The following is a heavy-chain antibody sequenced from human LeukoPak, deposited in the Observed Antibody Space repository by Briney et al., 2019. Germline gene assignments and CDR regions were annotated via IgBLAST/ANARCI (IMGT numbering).Heavy chain of an antibody. CDR2: IYYSGTT. D-gene: IGHD3-22*01. V-gene: IGHV4-39*07. CDR1: ISSRTYY. J-gene: IGHJ4*02. Sequence: SETLSLTCTAISSRTYYWGWIRQSPGKGLEWIGNIYYSGTTYYNPSLKSRVTISLDTSTNQLSLRLSSVTAAATAVYYCARVRSYDSTGSYYDGGGDFDYWGQGTLVTVSS. CDR3: ARVRSYDSTGSYYDGGGDFDY.